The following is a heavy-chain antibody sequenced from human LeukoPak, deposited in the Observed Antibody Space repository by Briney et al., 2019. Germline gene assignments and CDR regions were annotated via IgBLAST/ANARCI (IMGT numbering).Heavy chain of an antibody. CDR1: GFTFSSYG. CDR2: ISYDGSNK. V-gene: IGHV3-30*03. Sequence: GRSLRLSCAASGFTFSSYGMHWVRQAPGKGLEWVAVISYDGSNKYYADSVKGRFTISRDNSKNTLYLQMNSLRAEDTAVYYCARGGQYYYDSSGPPDGYWGQGTLVTVSS. CDR3: ARGGQYYYDSSGPPDGY. D-gene: IGHD3-22*01. J-gene: IGHJ4*02.